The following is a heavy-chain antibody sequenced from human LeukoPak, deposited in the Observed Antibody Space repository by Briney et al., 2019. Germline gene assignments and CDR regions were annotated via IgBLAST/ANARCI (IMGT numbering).Heavy chain of an antibody. CDR2: INPSGGST. Sequence: ASVKVSCKASGYTFTSYYMHWVRQAPGQGLEWMGIINPSGGSTSYAQKFQGRVTMTRDTSTSTVYMELSSLRSEDTPVYYCARDRSSGYEFDYWGQGTLVTVSS. V-gene: IGHV1-46*03. CDR3: ARDRSSGYEFDY. CDR1: GYTFTSYY. J-gene: IGHJ4*02. D-gene: IGHD5-12*01.